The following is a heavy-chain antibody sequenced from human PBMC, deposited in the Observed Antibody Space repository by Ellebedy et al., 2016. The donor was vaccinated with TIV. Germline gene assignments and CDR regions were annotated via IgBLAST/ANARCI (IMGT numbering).Heavy chain of an antibody. V-gene: IGHV7-4-1*02. CDR2: INTNTGNP. CDR1: GYTFTSYA. Sequence: AASVKVSCKASGYTFTSYALSWVRQAPGQGLEWMGWINTNTGNPTYAQGFTGRFVFSLDTSVNTAYLQINSLKAEDTAVYYCARRRGASYYLFDFDYWGQGTLVTVSS. CDR3: ARRRGASYYLFDFDY. D-gene: IGHD2-2*01. J-gene: IGHJ4*02.